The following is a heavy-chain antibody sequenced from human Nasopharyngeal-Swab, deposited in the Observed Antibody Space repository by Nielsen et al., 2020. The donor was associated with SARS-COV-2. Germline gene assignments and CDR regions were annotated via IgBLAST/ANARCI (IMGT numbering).Heavy chain of an antibody. Sequence: GESLKISCAASGFTFSSYGMHWVRQAPGKGLEWVAVISYDGSNKYYADSVKGRFTISRDNSKNTLYLQMNSLRAEDTAVYYCAKDGGNSGYYYYYMDVWGKGTTVTVSS. CDR2: ISYDGSNK. V-gene: IGHV3-30*18. CDR1: GFTFSSYG. D-gene: IGHD4-23*01. J-gene: IGHJ6*03. CDR3: AKDGGNSGYYYYYMDV.